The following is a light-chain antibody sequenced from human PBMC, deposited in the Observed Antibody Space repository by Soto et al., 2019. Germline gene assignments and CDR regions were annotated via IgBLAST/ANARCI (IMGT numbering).Light chain of an antibody. V-gene: IGKV3-15*01. CDR1: QSCRNK. CDR2: DAS. Sequence: DILMTQSPATLSVSPGERVTLSCRASQSCRNKLAWYQQKGGQAHRLLIYDASTRATGIPVRFSGSGSGTELTLTISRLQSEDFAVYYCQQYNAWPYTFGQGTKLEI. CDR3: QQYNAWPYT. J-gene: IGKJ2*01.